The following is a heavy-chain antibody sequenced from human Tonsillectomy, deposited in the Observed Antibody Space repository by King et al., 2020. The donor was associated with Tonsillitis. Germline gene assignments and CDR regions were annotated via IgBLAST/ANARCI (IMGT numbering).Heavy chain of an antibody. V-gene: IGHV4-61*02. CDR2: ISTSGST. Sequence: VQLQESGPGLVKPSQTLSLTCTVTGGSISSGSYYWSWIRQPAGKGLEWIGRISTSGSTNYNASLKSRVTMSVDTSKNQFSLKLSSVTAADTATYYCARVVAEVFYYYYMDVWGRGTTVTVSS. J-gene: IGHJ6*03. CDR3: ARVVAEVFYYYYMDV. CDR1: GGSISSGSYY. D-gene: IGHD2-15*01.